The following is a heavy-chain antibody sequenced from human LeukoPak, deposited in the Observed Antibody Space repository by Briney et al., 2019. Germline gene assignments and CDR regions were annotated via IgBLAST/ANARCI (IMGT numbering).Heavy chain of an antibody. CDR2: ISAYNGNT. D-gene: IGHD3-10*01. V-gene: IGHV1-18*01. CDR1: GYTFTSYG. CDR3: ARDEAVLWFGELLNY. Sequence: GASVKVSCKASGYTFTSYGNSWVRQPHAQGMERVGWISAYNGNTNYAHKLQGRVTMTTDTSTSTAYMELRSLRSDDTAVYYCARDEAVLWFGELLNYWGQGTLVTVSS. J-gene: IGHJ4*02.